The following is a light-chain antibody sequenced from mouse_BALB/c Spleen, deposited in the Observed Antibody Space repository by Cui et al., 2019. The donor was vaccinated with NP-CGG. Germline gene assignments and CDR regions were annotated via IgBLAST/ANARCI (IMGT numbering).Light chain of an antibody. CDR2: GTN. CDR1: TGAVTTSNY. J-gene: IGLJ1*01. V-gene: IGLV1*01. Sequence: QNVVTQGSALTTSPGETVTLTCRSSTGAVTTSNYANWVQEKPDHLFTGLIGGTNNRAPGVPARFSGSLIGDKAALTITGAQTEDEAIYFCALWYSNHWVFGGGTKLTVL. CDR3: ALWYSNHWV.